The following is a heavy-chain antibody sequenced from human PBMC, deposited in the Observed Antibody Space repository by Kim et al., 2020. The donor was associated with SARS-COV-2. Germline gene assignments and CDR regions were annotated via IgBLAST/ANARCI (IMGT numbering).Heavy chain of an antibody. CDR1: GFTFSSYS. CDR3: ASRQYDILTGYYSGVRYYYYGMDV. D-gene: IGHD3-9*01. CDR2: ISSSSSYI. J-gene: IGHJ6*02. V-gene: IGHV3-21*01. Sequence: GGSLRLSCAASGFTFSSYSMNWVRQAPGKGLEWVSSISSSSSYIYYADSVKGRFTISRDNAKNSLYLQMNSLRAEDTAVYYCASRQYDILTGYYSGVRYYYYGMDVWGQGTTVTVSS.